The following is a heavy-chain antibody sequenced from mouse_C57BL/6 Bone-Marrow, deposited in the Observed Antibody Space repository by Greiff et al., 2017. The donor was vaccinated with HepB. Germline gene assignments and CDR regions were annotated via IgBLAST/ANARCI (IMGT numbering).Heavy chain of an antibody. Sequence: DVKLLESGAGLVQPGGSLKLSCAASGFAFSSYWMSWVRRAPGKGLEWIGEINPDSSTINYAPSLKDKFIIYRDNAKNTLNLQMSKVRSEDTALYYCVRLSYYYAMDYGGQGTSVTVSS. CDR1: GFAFSSYW. CDR2: INPDSSTI. J-gene: IGHJ4*01. V-gene: IGHV4-1*01. CDR3: VRLSYYYAMDY.